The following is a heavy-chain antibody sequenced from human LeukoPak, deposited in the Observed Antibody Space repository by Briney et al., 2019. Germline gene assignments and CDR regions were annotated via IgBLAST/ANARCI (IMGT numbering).Heavy chain of an antibody. Sequence: SETLSLTCTVSGGSISSSSYYWGWIRQPPGKGLERIGSIYYSGSTYYNPSLRSRVTIFVDTSKNQFSLKLSSVTAADTAVYYCARHSRIAARNWFDPWGQGTLVTVSS. D-gene: IGHD6-6*01. V-gene: IGHV4-39*01. J-gene: IGHJ5*02. CDR3: ARHSRIAARNWFDP. CDR2: IYYSGST. CDR1: GGSISSSSYY.